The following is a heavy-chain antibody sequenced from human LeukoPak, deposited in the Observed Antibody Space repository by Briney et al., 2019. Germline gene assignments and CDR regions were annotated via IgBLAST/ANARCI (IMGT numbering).Heavy chain of an antibody. CDR3: ARNQAVAANRGAFDI. CDR2: IYYSGNT. Sequence: SDTLSLTCAVSGYSVSSNNWWAWIRQPPGKGLEWIGYIYYSGNTYYNPYSPSLTSRVTMSVDTSKNQFSLKLDSVTEIDTAMYYCARNQAVAANRGAFDIWGQGTMVTVSS. V-gene: IGHV4-28*01. D-gene: IGHD6-19*01. J-gene: IGHJ3*02. CDR1: GYSVSSNNW.